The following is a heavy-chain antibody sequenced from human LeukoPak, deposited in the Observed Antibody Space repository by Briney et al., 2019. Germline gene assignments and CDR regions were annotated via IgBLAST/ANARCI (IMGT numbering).Heavy chain of an antibody. D-gene: IGHD3-10*01. J-gene: IGHJ4*02. CDR3: ARDGQNHDSGKAAYFDY. Sequence: ASVKVSCKASGYTFTSYAMHWVRQAPGQRLEWMGWINAGNGNTEYSQKFQDRVTITRDTSASTAYMELSSLRSEDTAVYYCARDGQNHDSGKAAYFDYWGQGALVTVSS. V-gene: IGHV1-3*01. CDR2: INAGNGNT. CDR1: GYTFTSYA.